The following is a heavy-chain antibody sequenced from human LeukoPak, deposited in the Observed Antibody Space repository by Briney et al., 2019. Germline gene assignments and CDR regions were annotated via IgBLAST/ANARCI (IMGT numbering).Heavy chain of an antibody. D-gene: IGHD2-15*01. Sequence: GESLRLSCTASGFTFSSSWMSWVRQAPGKGLEWVANIKQDGSDKYYVDSVKGRFTISRDNAKNSLCLQMDSLRAEDTAVYYCARGPLSRPFDYWGQGTLVTVSS. CDR2: IKQDGSDK. V-gene: IGHV3-7*05. J-gene: IGHJ4*02. CDR3: ARGPLSRPFDY. CDR1: GFTFSSSW.